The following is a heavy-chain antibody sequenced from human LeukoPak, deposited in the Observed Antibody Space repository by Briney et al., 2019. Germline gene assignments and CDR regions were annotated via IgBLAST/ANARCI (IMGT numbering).Heavy chain of an antibody. J-gene: IGHJ5*02. CDR2: ISGSGGST. CDR1: VFTVSSYA. Sequence: GGSLRLSCAASVFTVSSYAMSWVRQAPGKGLEWVSAISGSGGSTYYADSVKGRFTISRDNSKNTLYLQMNSLRAEDTAVYYCAKAPYGLNWFDPWGQGTLVTVSS. V-gene: IGHV3-23*01. CDR3: AKAPYGLNWFDP. D-gene: IGHD3/OR15-3a*01.